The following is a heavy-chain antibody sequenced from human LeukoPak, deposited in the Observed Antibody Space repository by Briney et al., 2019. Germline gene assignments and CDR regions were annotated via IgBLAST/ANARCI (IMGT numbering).Heavy chain of an antibody. V-gene: IGHV1-2*02. CDR1: GYTFTGYY. Sequence: ASVKVSCKASGYTFTGYYMHWVRQAPGQGLEWMGWINPNSGGTNYAQKFQGRVTMTRDTSISTAYMELSRLRSDDTAVYYCARDLKGNVLNYYYDIWGQGTLVTVSS. D-gene: IGHD3-22*01. CDR2: INPNSGGT. CDR3: ARDLKGNVLNYYYDI. J-gene: IGHJ4*02.